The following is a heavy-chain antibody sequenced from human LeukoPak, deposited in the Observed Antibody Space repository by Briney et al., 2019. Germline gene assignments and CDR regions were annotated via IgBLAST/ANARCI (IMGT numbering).Heavy chain of an antibody. J-gene: IGHJ6*02. CDR3: ARCKEPFYYYGMDV. D-gene: IGHD1-14*01. CDR2: FDPEDGET. CDR1: GYTLTELS. Sequence: ASVKVSCKVSGYTLTELSMHWVRQAPGKGLEWMGGFDPEDGETIYAQKFQGSVTMTEDTSTDTAYMELSRLRSGDTAVYYCARCKEPFYYYGMDVWGQGTTVTVSS. V-gene: IGHV1-24*01.